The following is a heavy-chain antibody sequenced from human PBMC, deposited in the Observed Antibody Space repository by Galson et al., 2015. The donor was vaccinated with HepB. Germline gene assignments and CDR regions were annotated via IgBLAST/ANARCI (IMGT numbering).Heavy chain of an antibody. J-gene: IGHJ4*02. V-gene: IGHV3-11*01. Sequence: SLRLSCAVSGFSFSDYFMSWLRQTPGKGLEWVSYISTSGSVKSADSVKGRFTISRDNAGNSLHLQMRSLTVEDTAVYYCAREKSGNFYTFDSWGQGTLVTVSS. CDR2: ISTSGSV. CDR3: AREKSGNFYTFDS. CDR1: GFSFSDYF. D-gene: IGHD4-23*01.